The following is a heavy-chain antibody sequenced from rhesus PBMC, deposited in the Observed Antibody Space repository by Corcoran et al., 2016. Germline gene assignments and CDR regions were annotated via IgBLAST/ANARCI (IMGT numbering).Heavy chain of an antibody. V-gene: IGHV4-127*01. CDR1: GYSISSDYG. CDR3: ARDDINYRAFDF. Sequence: QVQLQESGPGLVKPSETLSLTCAVSGYSISSDYGWSWIRQPPGKGLGWIGCIGGSSGSTNYNPALKSRVTISKDTSKNQFSLRLSYVTAADTAVYYCARDDINYRAFDFWGQGLRVTVSS. J-gene: IGHJ3*01. D-gene: IGHD4-23*01. CDR2: IGGSSGST.